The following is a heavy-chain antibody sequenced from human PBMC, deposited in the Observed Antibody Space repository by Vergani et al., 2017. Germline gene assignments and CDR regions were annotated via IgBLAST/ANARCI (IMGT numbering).Heavy chain of an antibody. D-gene: IGHD1-1*01. V-gene: IGHV3-30-3*01. CDR2: ISYAGSIK. J-gene: IGHJ3*02. CDR3: ARRRTSATTTDAFDI. CDR1: GFTFNTYA. Sequence: QVQLVESGGGAVQPGRPLRLSCAASGFTFNTYAMHWVRQAPGKGLEWVALISYAGSIKFYTDSVQGRFRISRDNSKNVLYLEMDNLRGEDTAVYYCARRRTSATTTDAFDIWGQGTMVTVS.